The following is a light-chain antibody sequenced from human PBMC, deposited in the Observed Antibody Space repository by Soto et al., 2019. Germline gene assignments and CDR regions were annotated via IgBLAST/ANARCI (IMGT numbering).Light chain of an antibody. CDR2: LGS. J-gene: IGKJ5*01. CDR3: MQALQTLSIT. V-gene: IGKV2-28*01. CDR1: QSLLHSNVYNY. Sequence: DIVMTQSPLSLPVTPGEPASISCRSSQSLLHSNVYNYLDWYLQKPGQSPQLLIYLGSNRSSGVPDRFSGSGSGTDFTLKISRVEAEDVGVYYCMQALQTLSITFGQGTRLEIK.